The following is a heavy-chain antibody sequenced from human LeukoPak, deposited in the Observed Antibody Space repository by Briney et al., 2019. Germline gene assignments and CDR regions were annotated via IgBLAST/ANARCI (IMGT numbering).Heavy chain of an antibody. CDR2: RGSGGDT. CDR3: AKARGGTYRTYYFDY. Sequence: GGALRLSCVASGFTVSNYAMKWGRQAPGKGLGWVSVRGSGGDTSYVDSVKGRFPISRDNSQNTLHLQMNSLRAEDTAVYYCAKARGGTYRTYYFDYWGQGTLVTVSS. J-gene: IGHJ4*02. CDR1: GFTVSNYA. V-gene: IGHV3-23*01. D-gene: IGHD1-26*01.